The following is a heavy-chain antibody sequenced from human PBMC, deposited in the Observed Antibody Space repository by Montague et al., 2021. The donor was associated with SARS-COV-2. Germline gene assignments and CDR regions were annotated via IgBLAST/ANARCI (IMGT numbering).Heavy chain of an antibody. CDR2: IYYSGST. Sequence: SETLSLTCTVSGGSISSYYWSWIRQPPGKGLEWIGYIYYSGSTYYNPSLKSRVTISVDTSKNQFSLKLSSVTVADTAVYYCARVRGITMIVVVIAGAFDIWGQGTMVTVSS. J-gene: IGHJ3*02. D-gene: IGHD3-22*01. CDR3: ARVRGITMIVVVIAGAFDI. CDR1: GGSISSYY. V-gene: IGHV4-59*08.